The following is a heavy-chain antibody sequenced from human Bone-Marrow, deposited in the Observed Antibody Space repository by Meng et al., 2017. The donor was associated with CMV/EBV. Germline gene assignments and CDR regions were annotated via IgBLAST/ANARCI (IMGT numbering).Heavy chain of an antibody. J-gene: IGHJ4*02. D-gene: IGHD6-19*01. CDR2: MWTDGNT. CDR3: ARDSGAGWYVDY. Sequence: GESLKISCVASGFSVSYSYMNWVRQAPGKGLEWISVMWTDGNTYYADSVKGRFTISRDNAKNSLYLQMNSLRAEDTAVYYCARDSGAGWYVDYWGQGTLVTVSS. V-gene: IGHV3-66*01. CDR1: GFSVSYSY.